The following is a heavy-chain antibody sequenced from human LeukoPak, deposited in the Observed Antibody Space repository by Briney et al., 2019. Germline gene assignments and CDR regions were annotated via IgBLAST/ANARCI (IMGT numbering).Heavy chain of an antibody. V-gene: IGHV4-4*07. CDR3: ARIYYSRFDP. J-gene: IGHJ5*02. CDR2: IYTSGST. Sequence: SETLSLTCTVSGGSMGTYSWCWIRQPAGKGLEWIGRIYTSGSTNYNPSLKSRVTMSVDTSKNQFSLKLNSVPAADTAVYYCARIYYSRFDPWGQGTLVTVSS. D-gene: IGHD3-10*01. CDR1: GGSMGTYS.